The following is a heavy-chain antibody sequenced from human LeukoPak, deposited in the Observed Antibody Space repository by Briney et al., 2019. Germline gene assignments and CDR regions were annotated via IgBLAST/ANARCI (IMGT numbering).Heavy chain of an antibody. CDR1: GFSFTSYA. CDR3: ARSAYYFDY. CDR2: ISGSGGST. J-gene: IGHJ4*02. V-gene: IGHV3-23*01. Sequence: GGSLRLSCAASGFSFTSYAMSWVRQAPGKGLEWVSTISGSGGSTYYADSVKGRFTISRDNAKNSLYLQMNSLGAEDTAVYYCARSAYYFDYWGQGTLVTVSS. D-gene: IGHD2-15*01.